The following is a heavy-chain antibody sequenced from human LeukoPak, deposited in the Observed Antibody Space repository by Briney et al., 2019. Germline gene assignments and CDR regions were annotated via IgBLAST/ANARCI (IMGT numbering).Heavy chain of an antibody. CDR2: IRYDGSNK. Sequence: PGGSLRLSFAASGFTFSSYGMHWVRQAPGKGLEGVAFIRYDGSNKYYADSVKGRFTISRDNSKNTLYLQMNSLRAEDTAVYYCAKDPVLDSSGLKESDAFDIWGQGTMVTVSS. CDR1: GFTFSSYG. V-gene: IGHV3-30*02. D-gene: IGHD3-22*01. J-gene: IGHJ3*02. CDR3: AKDPVLDSSGLKESDAFDI.